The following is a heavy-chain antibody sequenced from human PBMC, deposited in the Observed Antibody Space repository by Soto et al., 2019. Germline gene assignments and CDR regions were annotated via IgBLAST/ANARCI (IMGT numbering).Heavy chain of an antibody. CDR2: IWYDGSNK. V-gene: IGHV3-33*01. CDR3: AREGGSIGHYYYYYMDV. J-gene: IGHJ6*03. D-gene: IGHD2-15*01. CDR1: GFTFSSYG. Sequence: QVQLVESGGGVVQPGRSLRLSCAASGFTFSSYGMHWVRQAPGKGLEWVAVIWYDGSNKYYADSVKGRFTISRDNSKNTMYLQMNSLRAEDTAVYYCAREGGSIGHYYYYYMDVWGKGTTVTVSS.